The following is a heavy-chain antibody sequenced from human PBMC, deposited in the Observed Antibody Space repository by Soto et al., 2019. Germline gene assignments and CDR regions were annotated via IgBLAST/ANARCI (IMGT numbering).Heavy chain of an antibody. D-gene: IGHD3-22*01. CDR3: ARAVYDSSTLNY. CDR1: GGSISSGGYY. CDR2: IYNSGST. Sequence: SETLSLTCTVSGGSISSGGYYWSWIRQHPGKGLEWIGYIYNSGSTYYNPSLKSRVTISVDTSKNQFSLKLSSVTAADTAVYYCARAVYDSSTLNYWGQGTLVTVSS. V-gene: IGHV4-31*03. J-gene: IGHJ4*02.